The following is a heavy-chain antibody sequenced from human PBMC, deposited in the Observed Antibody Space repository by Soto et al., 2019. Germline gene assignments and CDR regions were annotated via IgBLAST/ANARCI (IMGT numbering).Heavy chain of an antibody. CDR2: ISYEGSNK. Sequence: QVQLVESGGGVVQPGRSLRLSCAASGFTFSSYAMHWVRQAPGKGLEWVAVISYEGSNKYYADSVKGRFTISRDNSKNSLYLQMNRLRAEDSAVYYCASPLCRDDYNWGYFDLWGRGTLVTVSS. V-gene: IGHV3-30-3*01. J-gene: IGHJ2*01. CDR3: ASPLCRDDYNWGYFDL. CDR1: GFTFSSYA. D-gene: IGHD4-4*01.